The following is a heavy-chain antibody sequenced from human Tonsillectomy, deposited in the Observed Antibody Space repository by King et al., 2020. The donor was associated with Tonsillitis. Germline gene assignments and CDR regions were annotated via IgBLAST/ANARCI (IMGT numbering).Heavy chain of an antibody. CDR2: IYYSGST. CDR1: GGSISSYY. D-gene: IGHD5-12*01. J-gene: IGHJ6*02. CDR3: ARDRSITTKGYYYYYGMDV. Sequence: QLQESGPGLVKPSETLSLTCTVSGGSISSYYWSWIRQPPGKGLEWNGYIYYSGSTNYNPSLKSRVTISVDTSKNQFSLKLSSVTAADTAVYYCARDRSITTKGYYYYYGMDVWGQGTTVTVSS. V-gene: IGHV4-59*01.